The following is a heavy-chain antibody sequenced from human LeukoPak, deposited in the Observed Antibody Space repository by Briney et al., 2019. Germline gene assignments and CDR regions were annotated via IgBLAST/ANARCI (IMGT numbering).Heavy chain of an antibody. V-gene: IGHV2-5*01. CDR2: IYWNDEK. Sequence: SGPTLVNPTQTLTLTCTFSGFSLSTTGVGVGVGWIRQPPGKALEWLALIYWNDEKHYSPSLKTRLTITKDTSKNQVVLTMTNMDPVDTATYYCAHRPDYGSGKLPYFDYWGQGTLVTVSS. D-gene: IGHD3-10*01. J-gene: IGHJ4*02. CDR3: AHRPDYGSGKLPYFDY. CDR1: GFSLSTTGVGVG.